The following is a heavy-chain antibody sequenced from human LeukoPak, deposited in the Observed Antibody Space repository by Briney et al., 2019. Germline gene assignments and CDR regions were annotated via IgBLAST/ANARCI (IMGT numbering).Heavy chain of an antibody. CDR3: AAGLGDTSGYYYVFGLS. CDR1: GFTFTSSA. V-gene: IGHV1-58*01. Sequence: SVKVSCKASGFTFTSSAVQWVRQARGQRLEWIGWIVVGSGNTNYAQKFQERVTITRDMSTSTAYMELSSLRSEDTAVYYCAAGLGDTSGYYYVFGLSWGQGTLVTVSS. J-gene: IGHJ4*02. D-gene: IGHD3-22*01. CDR2: IVVGSGNT.